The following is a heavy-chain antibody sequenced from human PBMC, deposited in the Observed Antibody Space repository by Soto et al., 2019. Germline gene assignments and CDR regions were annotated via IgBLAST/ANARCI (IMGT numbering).Heavy chain of an antibody. CDR3: SRDVSCSGGSCYPNDWFDP. CDR2: VDDSGTT. Sequence: PSETLSLTCSVSAGSMRNYYWSWIRQPPGKGLEWIWNVDDSGTTKYNPSLRSRVTISVDTSTNQFSLKLSSVIAADTAVYYCSRDVSCSGGSCYPNDWFDPWGQGTLVTVSS. CDR1: AGSMRNYY. D-gene: IGHD2-15*01. J-gene: IGHJ5*02. V-gene: IGHV4-59*01.